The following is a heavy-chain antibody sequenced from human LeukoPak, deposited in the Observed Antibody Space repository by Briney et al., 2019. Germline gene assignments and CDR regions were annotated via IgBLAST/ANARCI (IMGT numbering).Heavy chain of an antibody. CDR1: GASISSFY. CDR2: IYNTGST. CDR3: ARTIRYFDWLLDY. V-gene: IGHV4-59*12. J-gene: IGHJ4*02. D-gene: IGHD3-9*01. Sequence: SETLSLTCTVSGASISSFYWSWIRQPPGKALECIGYIYNTGSTNYNPSLKSRVTVSLDTSKNLFSLKLSSVTAADTAVYYCARTIRYFDWLLDYWGQGTLVTVSS.